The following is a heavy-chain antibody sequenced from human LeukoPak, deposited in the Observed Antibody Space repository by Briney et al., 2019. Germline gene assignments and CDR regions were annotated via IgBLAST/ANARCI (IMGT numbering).Heavy chain of an antibody. V-gene: IGHV1-18*01. CDR2: ISAYNGNT. D-gene: IGHD2-2*01. J-gene: IGHJ3*02. CDR1: GYTFTSYG. Sequence: ASVKVSCKASGYTFTSYGISWVRQAPGQALEWMGWISAYNGNTNYARKLQGRVTMTTDTSTSTAYMELRSLRSDDTAVYYCARGGGYCSSTSCYPSRAFDIWGQGTMVTVSS. CDR3: ARGGGYCSSTSCYPSRAFDI.